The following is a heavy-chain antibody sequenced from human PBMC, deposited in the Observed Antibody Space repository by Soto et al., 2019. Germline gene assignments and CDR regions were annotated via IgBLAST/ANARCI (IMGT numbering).Heavy chain of an antibody. CDR1: GFTFSSYG. CDR3: AKAPPYSSSAGAVVVFFDDEMVGGV. CDR2: ISYDGSNK. V-gene: IGHV3-30*18. J-gene: IGHJ6*02. D-gene: IGHD6-6*01. Sequence: GGSLRLSCAASGFTFSSYGMHWVRQAPGKGLEWVAVISYDGSNKYYADSVKGRFTISRDNSKNTLYLQMNSLRAEDTAVYYCAKAPPYSSSAGAVVVFFDDEMVGGVWGQGTTVTVSS.